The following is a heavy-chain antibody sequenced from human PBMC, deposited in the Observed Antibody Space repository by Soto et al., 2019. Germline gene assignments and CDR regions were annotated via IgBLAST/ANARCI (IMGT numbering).Heavy chain of an antibody. CDR2: IYPGDSDT. V-gene: IGHV5-51*01. CDR1: GYSFTSYW. D-gene: IGHD2-2*01. J-gene: IGHJ6*02. CDR3: ARARDVVVPAATYYYYGMDV. Sequence: GESLKISCKGSGYSFTSYWIGWVRQMPGKGLEWMGIIYPGDSDTRYSPSFQGQVTISADKSISTAYLQWSSLKASDTAMYYCARARDVVVPAATYYYYGMDVWGQGTTVTVS.